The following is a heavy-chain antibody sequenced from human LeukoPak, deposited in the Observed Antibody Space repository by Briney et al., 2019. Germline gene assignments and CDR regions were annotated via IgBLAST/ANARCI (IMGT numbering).Heavy chain of an antibody. V-gene: IGHV3-53*01. J-gene: IGHJ4*02. CDR1: GFTVSSNY. Sequence: GGSLRLSCAASGFTVSSNYMSWVRQAPGKGLEWVSVIYSGGSTYYADSVKGRFTISRDNAKNTLYLQMNSLRAEDTAVYYCARGLDGPDERRWGQGTLVTVSS. CDR2: IYSGGST. CDR3: ARGLDGPDERR. D-gene: IGHD1-1*01.